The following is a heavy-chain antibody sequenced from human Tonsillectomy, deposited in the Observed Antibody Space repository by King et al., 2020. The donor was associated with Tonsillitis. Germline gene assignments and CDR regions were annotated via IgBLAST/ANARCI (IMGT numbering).Heavy chain of an antibody. D-gene: IGHD5-12*01. CDR3: AKDQAVDMVAKPWAFDI. CDR2: IYHSVST. V-gene: IGHV4-38-2*02. Sequence: QLQESGPGLVKPSETLSLTCSVSGYSVSSGYYWAWIRQPPGKGLEWIGSIYHSVSTYYNPSLKSRVTIPVDTSKNQFSLKLNAGTAEDTAGYYCAKDQAVDMVAKPWAFDIWGQGTVVTVSS. CDR1: GYSVSSGYY. J-gene: IGHJ3*02.